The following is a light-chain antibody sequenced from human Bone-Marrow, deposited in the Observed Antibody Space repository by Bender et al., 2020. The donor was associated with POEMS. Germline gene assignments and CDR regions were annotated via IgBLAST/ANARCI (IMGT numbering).Light chain of an antibody. CDR1: SSDVGRYNY. Sequence: QSALTQPASMSGSPGQSITFSCTGTSSDVGRYNYVSWYQQHPGKAPKLMIYDVSKRPSGVPVRFSGSKSGNTASLTISGLQAEDEADYYCCSFAGTSYVFGTGTKVTVL. CDR2: DVS. CDR3: CSFAGTSYV. J-gene: IGLJ1*01. V-gene: IGLV2-11*01.